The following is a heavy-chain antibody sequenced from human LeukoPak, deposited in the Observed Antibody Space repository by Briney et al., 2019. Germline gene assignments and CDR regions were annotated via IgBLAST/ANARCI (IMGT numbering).Heavy chain of an antibody. J-gene: IGHJ4*02. Sequence: GGALRLSCAASGFTFSSYGMHWVRQAPGKGLEGVAFIRYDGSNKYYADSVKGRFTISRDNSKNTLYLQMNSLRAEDTAVYYCAKDGPKAGSGWYGDYWGQGTLVTVSS. V-gene: IGHV3-30*02. D-gene: IGHD6-19*01. CDR2: IRYDGSNK. CDR1: GFTFSSYG. CDR3: AKDGPKAGSGWYGDY.